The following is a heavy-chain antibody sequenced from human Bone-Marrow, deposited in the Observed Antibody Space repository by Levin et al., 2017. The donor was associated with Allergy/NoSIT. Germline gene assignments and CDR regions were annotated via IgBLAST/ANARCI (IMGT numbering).Heavy chain of an antibody. V-gene: IGHV4-30-2*01. CDR1: GGSISSGGYS. D-gene: IGHD3-10*01. J-gene: IGHJ5*02. CDR3: ASYFYGSGSYYNYNWFDP. CDR2: IYHSGST. Sequence: PSETLSLTCAVSGGSISSGGYSWSWIRQPPGKGLEWIGYIYHSGSTNYNPSLKSRVTISVDRSKNQFSLKLSSVTAADTAVYYCASYFYGSGSYYNYNWFDPWGQGTLVTVSS.